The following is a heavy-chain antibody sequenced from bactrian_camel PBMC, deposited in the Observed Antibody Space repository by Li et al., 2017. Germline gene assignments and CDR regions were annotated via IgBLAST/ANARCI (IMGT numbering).Heavy chain of an antibody. V-gene: IGHV3S2*01. D-gene: IGHD7*01. CDR2: IYTGGGST. CDR1: GFTRAGAD. Sequence: DVQLVESGGGSVQAGGSLRLSCIASGFTRAGADMGWYRQAPGKGLEWVSSIYTGGGSTYYADSVKGRFTISKDNAKNTLYLQMNSLKPEDTAVYYCATWWSVGFWGQGTQVTVS. J-gene: IGHJ6*01. CDR3: ATWWSVGF.